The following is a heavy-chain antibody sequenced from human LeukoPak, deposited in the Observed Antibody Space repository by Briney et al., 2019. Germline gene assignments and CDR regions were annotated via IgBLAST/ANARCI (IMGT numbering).Heavy chain of an antibody. CDR1: GDSVSSNSAA. CDR3: ARGGTGYCSSTSCYFDY. CDR2: TYYRSKWYN. V-gene: IGHV6-1*01. D-gene: IGHD2-2*01. J-gene: IGHJ4*02. Sequence: SQTLSLTCAISGDSVSSNSAAWNWMRQSPSRGLEWLGSTYYRSKWYNDYAVSVKSRITINPDTSKNQFSLQLNSVTPEDTAVYYCARGGTGYCSSTSCYFDYWGQGTLVTVSS.